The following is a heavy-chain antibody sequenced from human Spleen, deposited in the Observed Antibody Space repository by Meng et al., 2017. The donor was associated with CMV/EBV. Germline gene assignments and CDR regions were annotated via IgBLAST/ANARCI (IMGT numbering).Heavy chain of an antibody. CDR2: VYYTGSA. Sequence: SETLSLTCAVSGASVSSGTYYWSWIRQPPGKGLEWIGYVYYTGSANYNPSLKSRVTISVDTSKSQFSLKLSSVTAADTAVYYCAKETSISVAAPNAFDIWGQGTMVTVSS. J-gene: IGHJ3*02. D-gene: IGHD6-19*01. CDR3: AKETSISVAAPNAFDI. V-gene: IGHV4-61*01. CDR1: GASVSSGTYY.